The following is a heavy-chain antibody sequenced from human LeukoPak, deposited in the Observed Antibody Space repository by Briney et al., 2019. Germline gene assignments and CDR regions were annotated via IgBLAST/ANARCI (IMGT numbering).Heavy chain of an antibody. J-gene: IGHJ5*02. CDR1: GFSLITTGMR. CDR3: ARLQGATIGAKWFVP. D-gene: IGHD4/OR15-4a*01. Sequence: SGPALVKPTETLTLTCTFSGFSLITTGMRVSWIRQPPGKALEWLARIDWDDDKFYSTSLKTRLTISKDTSKNQVVLTMTNMDPVDTATYYCARLQGATIGAKWFVPWGQGTLVTVSS. V-gene: IGHV2-70*04. CDR2: IDWDDDK.